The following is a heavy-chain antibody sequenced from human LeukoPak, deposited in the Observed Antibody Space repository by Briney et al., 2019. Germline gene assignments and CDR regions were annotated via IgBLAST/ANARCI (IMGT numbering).Heavy chain of an antibody. CDR2: IYYSGST. CDR3: ARGTPGYSSGWYAY. D-gene: IGHD6-19*01. Sequence: SETLSLTCTVSGGSISSYYWSWIRQPPGKGLEWIGYIYYSGSTNYNPSLKSRVTISVDTSKNQFSLKLSSVTAADTAVHYCARGTPGYSSGWYAYRGQGTLVTVSS. V-gene: IGHV4-59*01. CDR1: GGSISSYY. J-gene: IGHJ4*02.